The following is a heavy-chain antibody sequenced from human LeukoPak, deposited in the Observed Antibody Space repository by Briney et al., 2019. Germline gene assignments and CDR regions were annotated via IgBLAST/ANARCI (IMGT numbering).Heavy chain of an antibody. Sequence: GGSLRLSCAASGFTFSSYGMHWVRQAPGKGLEWVAFIRYDGSNKYYADSVKGRFTISRDNSKNTLYLQMNSLRAEDTAVYYCAKDRVPAAQYYFDYWGQGTLVTVSS. V-gene: IGHV3-30*02. CDR2: IRYDGSNK. CDR1: GFTFSSYG. J-gene: IGHJ4*02. CDR3: AKDRVPAAQYYFDY. D-gene: IGHD2-2*01.